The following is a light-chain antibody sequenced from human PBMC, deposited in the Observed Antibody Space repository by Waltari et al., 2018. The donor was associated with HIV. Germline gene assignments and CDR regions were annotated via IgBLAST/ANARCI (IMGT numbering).Light chain of an antibody. J-gene: IGLJ1*01. CDR1: SDINVATYR. Sequence: QAVLTQPSSLSASPGVSASLTCTLRSDINVATYRIYWYQQKTGSPPQYLLRYKSDSDKQQGSGVPSRFSGSKDASANAGILVISGLQAVDEADYYCQAWDSNTAVFGPGTKVTVL. CDR2: YKSDSDK. V-gene: IGLV5-45*02. CDR3: QAWDSNTAV.